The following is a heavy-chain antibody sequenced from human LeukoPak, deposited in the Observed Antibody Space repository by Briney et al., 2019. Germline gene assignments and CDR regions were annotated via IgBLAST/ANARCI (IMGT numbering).Heavy chain of an antibody. D-gene: IGHD6-13*01. V-gene: IGHV1-69*05. Sequence: SVKVSCKASGGTFSSYAISWVRQAPGQGLEWMGGIIPIFGTANYAEKFQGRVTITTDESTSTAYMELSSLRSEDTAVYYCARGEPVSPGQLVQGSFDYWGQGTLVTVSS. CDR2: IIPIFGTA. CDR3: ARGEPVSPGQLVQGSFDY. J-gene: IGHJ4*02. CDR1: GGTFSSYA.